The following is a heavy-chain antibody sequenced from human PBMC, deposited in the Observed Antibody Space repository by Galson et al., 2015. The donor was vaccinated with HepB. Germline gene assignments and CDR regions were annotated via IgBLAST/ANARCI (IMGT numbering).Heavy chain of an antibody. CDR2: ISGSGDNT. CDR3: ANASSGRRGLIVGDFAY. CDR1: GFGFNTYV. V-gene: IGHV3-23*01. D-gene: IGHD1-26*01. J-gene: IGHJ4*02. Sequence: SLRLSCAASGFGFNTYVMNWVRQAPGQGLEWVSTISGSGDNTYYADSVKGRFTISRDNSKNTVYLQMNNLRAEDTAVYFCANASSGRRGLIVGDFAYWGLGTLVTVSS.